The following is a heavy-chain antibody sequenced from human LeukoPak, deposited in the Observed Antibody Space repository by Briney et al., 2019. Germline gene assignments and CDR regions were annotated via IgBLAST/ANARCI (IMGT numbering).Heavy chain of an antibody. CDR1: GFSFDVHA. CDR3: AKDWTSHNGVYDCLDF. V-gene: IGHV3-23*01. CDR2: IGGPAET. J-gene: IGHJ4*02. Sequence: GGSLRLSCAASGFSFDVHAMTWVRQAPGKGPEWVATIGGPAETFYADSARGRFTISRDNSRYTLYLQMNRLRAEDSALYYCAKDWTSHNGVYDCLDFWGQGTQVTVSS. D-gene: IGHD3-16*01.